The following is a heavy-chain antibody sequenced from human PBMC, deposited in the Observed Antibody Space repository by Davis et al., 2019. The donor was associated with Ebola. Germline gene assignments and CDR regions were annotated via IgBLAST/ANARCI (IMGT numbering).Heavy chain of an antibody. CDR3: ARTNYYDSSGYYFGWYFDL. J-gene: IGHJ2*01. CDR1: GGSISSYY. CDR2: IYYSGST. V-gene: IGHV4-59*01. Sequence: PGGSLRLSCTVSGGSISSYYWSWIRQPPGKGLEWIGYIYYSGSTNYNPSLKSRVTISVDTSKNQFSLKLSSVTAADTAVYYCARTNYYDSSGYYFGWYFDLWGRGTLVTVSS. D-gene: IGHD3-22*01.